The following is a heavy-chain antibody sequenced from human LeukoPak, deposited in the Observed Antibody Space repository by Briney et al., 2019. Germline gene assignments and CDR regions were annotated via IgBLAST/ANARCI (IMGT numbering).Heavy chain of an antibody. J-gene: IGHJ4*02. V-gene: IGHV4-4*07. CDR2: IYSSGRT. D-gene: IGHD5-24*01. CDR3: ARDYGYPDY. CDR1: GGSISAYH. Sequence: PSETLSLTCSVSGGSISAYHWSWIRQPAGKGLEWIGRIYSSGRTNYIPSLKSRLTMSVDTSKNQFSLKLNSVTAADTAVYYCARDYGYPDYWGQGTLVTVSS.